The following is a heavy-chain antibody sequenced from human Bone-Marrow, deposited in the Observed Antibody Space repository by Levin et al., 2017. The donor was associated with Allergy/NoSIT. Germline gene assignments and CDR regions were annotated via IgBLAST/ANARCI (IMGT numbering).Heavy chain of an antibody. V-gene: IGHV4-30-4*01. CDR1: GFSVRSPDYW. D-gene: IGHD5-18*01. Sequence: SETLSLTCSVSGFSVRSPDYWWSWVRQPPGKGLEWIGYGFWSGTTYYKSSLARRVSISVDTSKNSFSLKVYSVTAADTAVYFCARGYRYGSSHCRGRYKLDFWGQGILVPVSS. J-gene: IGHJ4*02. CDR2: GFWSGTT. CDR3: ARGYRYGSSHCRGRYKLDF.